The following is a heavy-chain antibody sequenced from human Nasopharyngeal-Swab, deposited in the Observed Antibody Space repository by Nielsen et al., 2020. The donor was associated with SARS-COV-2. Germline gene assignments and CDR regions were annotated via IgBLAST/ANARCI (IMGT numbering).Heavy chain of an antibody. Sequence: WIRQPPGKGLEWFGYIYYSGSTYYNPSLKSRVTISVDTSKNQFSLKLSSVTAADTAVYYCARGGGYSYGTWVWFDPWGQGTLVTVSS. J-gene: IGHJ5*02. CDR3: ARGGGYSYGTWVWFDP. CDR2: IYYSGST. V-gene: IGHV4-31*02. D-gene: IGHD5-18*01.